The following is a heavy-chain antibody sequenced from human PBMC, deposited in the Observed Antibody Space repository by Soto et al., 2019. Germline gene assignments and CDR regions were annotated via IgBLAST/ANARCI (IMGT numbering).Heavy chain of an antibody. CDR3: ARVERGTATTVVDAFDI. CDR1: GGFVSSGSYY. D-gene: IGHD1-1*01. V-gene: IGHV4-34*01. CDR2: MSHSGGT. J-gene: IGHJ3*02. Sequence: QVQLQQWGAGLLKPSETLSLTCAVYGGFVSSGSYYWSWIRQPPGKGLEWIGEMSHSGGTHFDPSLKSRGTISVDTSKNQFSLKMGSVTAADTALYYCARVERGTATTVVDAFDIWGPGTMVTVSS.